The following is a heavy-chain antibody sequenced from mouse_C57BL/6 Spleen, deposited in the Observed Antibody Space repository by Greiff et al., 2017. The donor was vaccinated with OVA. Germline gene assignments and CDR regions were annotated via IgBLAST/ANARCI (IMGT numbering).Heavy chain of an antibody. Sequence: VQLQQSGAELVMPGASVKLSCKASGYTFTSYWMHWVKQRPGQGLEWIGEIDPSDSYTNYNQKFKGKSTLTVDKSSSTAYMQLSSLTSEDSAVYYCAGGLLRDWGQGTTLTVSS. J-gene: IGHJ2*01. CDR1: GYTFTSYW. CDR2: IDPSDSYT. CDR3: AGGLLRD. D-gene: IGHD2-3*01. V-gene: IGHV1-69*01.